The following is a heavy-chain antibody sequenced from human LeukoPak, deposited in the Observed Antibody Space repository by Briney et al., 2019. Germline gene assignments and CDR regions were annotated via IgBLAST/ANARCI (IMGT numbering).Heavy chain of an antibody. CDR1: GGSFSGYY. Sequence: SETLSLTCAVYGGSFSGYYWSWIRQPPGKGLEWIGEINHSGSTNYNPSLESRVTISVDTSKNQFSLKLSSVTAADTAVYYCGRSSIYDSSGYYPAPLDYWGQGTLVTVSS. V-gene: IGHV4-34*01. D-gene: IGHD3-22*01. CDR2: INHSGST. CDR3: GRSSIYDSSGYYPAPLDY. J-gene: IGHJ4*02.